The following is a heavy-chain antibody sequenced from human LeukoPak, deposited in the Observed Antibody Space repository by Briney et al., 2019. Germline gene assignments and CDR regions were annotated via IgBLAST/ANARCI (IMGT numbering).Heavy chain of an antibody. CDR1: GFTFDDYG. J-gene: IGHJ3*02. D-gene: IGHD6-25*01. CDR3: ARGAGYQPFDI. V-gene: IGHV3-20*01. Sequence: GGSLRLSCAASGFTFDDYGMSWVRQAPGKGLEWVSGINWNGGSTGSADSVKGRFTISRDNAKNSLSLQINSLRAEDTALYHCARGAGYQPFDIWGQGTMVTVSS. CDR2: INWNGGST.